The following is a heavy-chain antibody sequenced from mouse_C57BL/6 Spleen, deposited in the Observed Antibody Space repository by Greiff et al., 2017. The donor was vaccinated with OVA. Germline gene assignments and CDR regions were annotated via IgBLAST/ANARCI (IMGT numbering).Heavy chain of an antibody. CDR1: GYTFTSYW. J-gene: IGHJ3*01. V-gene: IGHV1-69*01. CDR3: ARSLYSNQEGFAY. Sequence: QVQLQQPGAELVMPGASVKLSCKASGYTFTSYWMHWVKQRPGQGLEWIGEIDPSDSYTNYNQKFKGKSTLTVDKSTSTAYMQLSSLTSEDSAVYYCARSLYSNQEGFAYWGQGTLVTVSA. CDR2: IDPSDSYT. D-gene: IGHD2-5*01.